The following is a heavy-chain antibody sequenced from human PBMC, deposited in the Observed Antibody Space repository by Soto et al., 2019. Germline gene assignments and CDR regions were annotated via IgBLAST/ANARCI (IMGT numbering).Heavy chain of an antibody. CDR3: VRGHQYFHY. CDR1: AFTFSDYY. V-gene: IGHV3-11*01. J-gene: IGHJ1*01. Sequence: QVPPVESGGGLVKPGGSLRLSCVVSAFTFSDYYMSWVRQAPEKGLECISYISSSGGSTYYADSLKGRFTISRDNAKKSLYLQMDSLRADDTAVYYCVRGHQYFHYWGQGTMVTVSS. CDR2: ISSSGGST.